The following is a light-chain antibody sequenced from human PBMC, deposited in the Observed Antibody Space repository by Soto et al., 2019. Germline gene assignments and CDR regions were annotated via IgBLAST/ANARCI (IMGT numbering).Light chain of an antibody. V-gene: IGKV1-39*01. CDR2: AAS. CDR1: QSVRWF. Sequence: DIQMTQSPSSLSASVGDRVTITCRTSQSVRWFLNWFQQKPGKAPQVLIYAASQLKSGVPSRFSGSGSGTDFTLTISGLQPEDFAISYCLQNYSVPLTFGGGTKVE. J-gene: IGKJ4*01. CDR3: LQNYSVPLT.